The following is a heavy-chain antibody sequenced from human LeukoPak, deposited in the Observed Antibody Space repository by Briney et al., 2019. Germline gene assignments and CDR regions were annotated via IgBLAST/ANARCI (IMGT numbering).Heavy chain of an antibody. CDR3: ARDLNWETY. D-gene: IGHD7-27*01. CDR1: GFPLSSYA. Sequence: PGGSLRLSCAASGFPLSSYAMSWVRQASGKGLEWVSATSSSDPGTYYADSVRGRFTISRDNSKNTLYLQLNSLRVEDAGVYYCARDLNWETYWGQGTLVSVSS. CDR2: TSSSDPGT. V-gene: IGHV3-23*01. J-gene: IGHJ4*02.